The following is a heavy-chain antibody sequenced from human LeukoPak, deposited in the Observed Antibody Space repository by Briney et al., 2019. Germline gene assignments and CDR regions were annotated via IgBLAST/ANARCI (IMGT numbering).Heavy chain of an antibody. CDR1: GFTFSSYW. J-gene: IGHJ4*02. V-gene: IGHV3-7*01. Sequence: PGGSLRLSCAASGFTFSSYWMSWVRQAPGKGLEWVANIKQDGSEKYYVDSVKGRFTTSRDNAKNSLYLQMNSLRAEDTAVYYCARSTGMGFSNYWGQGTLVTVSS. CDR2: IKQDGSEK. CDR3: ARSTGMGFSNY. D-gene: IGHD1-20*01.